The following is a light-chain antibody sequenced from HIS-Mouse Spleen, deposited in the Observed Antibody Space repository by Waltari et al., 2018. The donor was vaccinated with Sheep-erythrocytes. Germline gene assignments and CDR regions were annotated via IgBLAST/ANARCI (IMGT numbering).Light chain of an antibody. CDR1: RSDVGSYNL. J-gene: IGLJ3*02. V-gene: IGLV2-23*01. CDR2: EGS. Sequence: QSALTQPASVSGSPGQSITIPCTGTRSDVGSYNLVPWYQQHPGKAPKPMIYEGSKRPSGVSNRFSGSKSGNTASLTISGLQAEDEADYYCCSYAGSSTPWVFGGGTKLTVL. CDR3: CSYAGSSTPWV.